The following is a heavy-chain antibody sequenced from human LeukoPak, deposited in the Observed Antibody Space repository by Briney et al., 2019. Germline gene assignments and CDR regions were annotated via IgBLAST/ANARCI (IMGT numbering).Heavy chain of an antibody. CDR1: GGSISSYY. CDR2: IYYSGST. Sequence: PSETLSLTCTVSGGSISSYYWSWIRQPPGKGLEWIGYIYYSGSTNYNPSLKSRVTISVDTSKNQFSLKLSSVTAADTAVYYCARVEEGYGSGRRENYFYYYMDVWGKGTTVTISS. J-gene: IGHJ6*03. CDR3: ARVEEGYGSGRRENYFYYYMDV. V-gene: IGHV4-59*01. D-gene: IGHD3-10*01.